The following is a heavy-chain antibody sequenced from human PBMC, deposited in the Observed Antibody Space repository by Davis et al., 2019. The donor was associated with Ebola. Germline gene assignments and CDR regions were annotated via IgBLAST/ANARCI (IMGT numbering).Heavy chain of an antibody. CDR2: ISSSSSTI. D-gene: IGHD3-9*01. CDR3: ARNDILTGYLMSYYFDY. Sequence: GESLKISCAASGFTFSDYYMSWIRQAPGKGLEWVSYISSSSSTIYCADSVKGRFTISRDNAKNSLYLQMNSLRDEDTAVYYCARNDILTGYLMSYYFDYWGQGTLVTVSS. CDR1: GFTFSDYY. V-gene: IGHV3-11*04. J-gene: IGHJ4*02.